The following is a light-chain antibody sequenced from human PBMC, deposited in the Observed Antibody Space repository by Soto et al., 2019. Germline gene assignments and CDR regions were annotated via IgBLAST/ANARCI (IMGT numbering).Light chain of an antibody. Sequence: QSLLTQPPSVSGAPGQRVTISCTGSSSNIGAGYDVHWYQQLPGTAPKLLIYGNSNRPSGVPDRFSDSKSGTSASLAITGLQAEDEADYYCQSYDSSLSGSRVFGTGTKLTVL. CDR1: SSNIGAGYD. CDR3: QSYDSSLSGSRV. J-gene: IGLJ1*01. V-gene: IGLV1-40*01. CDR2: GNS.